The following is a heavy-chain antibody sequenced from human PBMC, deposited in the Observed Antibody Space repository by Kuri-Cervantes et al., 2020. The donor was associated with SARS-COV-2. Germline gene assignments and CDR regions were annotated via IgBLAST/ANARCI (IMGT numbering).Heavy chain of an antibody. J-gene: IGHJ4*02. Sequence: GESLKISCTVSGFTIYNYAMMWVRQAPGKGLEWVSVISGSGGRTNYADSVKGRFTISRDNSKNTLYLQMNSLRAEDTAVYYCARDLGYYYGSGSPGGPDYWGQGTLVTVSS. D-gene: IGHD3-10*01. V-gene: IGHV3-23*01. CDR3: ARDLGYYYGSGSPGGPDY. CDR1: GFTIYNYA. CDR2: ISGSGGRT.